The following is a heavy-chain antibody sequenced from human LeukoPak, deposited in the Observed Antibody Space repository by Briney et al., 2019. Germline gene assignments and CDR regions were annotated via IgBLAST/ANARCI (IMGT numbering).Heavy chain of an antibody. V-gene: IGHV3-11*03. J-gene: IGHJ4*02. CDR1: GFTFSDYY. CDR2: ISSSSSYT. Sequence: PGGSLRLSCAASGFTFSDYYMSWIRQAPGKGLEWVSYISSSSSYTNYADSVKGRFTISRDNAKNSLYLQMNSLRAEDMAVYYCATGGYCSGGSCSYYFDYWGQGTLVTVSS. CDR3: ATGGYCSGGSCSYYFDY. D-gene: IGHD2-15*01.